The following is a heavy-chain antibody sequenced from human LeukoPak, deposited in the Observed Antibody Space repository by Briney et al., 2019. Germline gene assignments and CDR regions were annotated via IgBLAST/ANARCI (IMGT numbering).Heavy chain of an antibody. J-gene: IGHJ4*02. V-gene: IGHV3-48*03. D-gene: IGHD3-10*01. CDR3: AGDTMVRGAHDH. CDR1: GFTFSSYE. CDR2: ISSSGSVK. Sequence: GGSLRLSCAASGFTFSSYEMNWVRQAPGKGLEWLSCISSSGSVKYYADSVKGRLTISRDNAKNSLYLQMNSLRAEDTAVYYCAGDTMVRGAHDHWGQGTLVTVSS.